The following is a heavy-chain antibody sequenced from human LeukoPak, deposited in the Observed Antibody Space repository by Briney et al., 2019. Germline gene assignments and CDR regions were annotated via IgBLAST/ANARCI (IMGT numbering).Heavy chain of an antibody. CDR1: GFTFSDYY. CDR2: ISSSGSTI. J-gene: IGHJ6*03. V-gene: IGHV3-11*04. Sequence: PGGSLRLSCAASGFTFSDYYMSWIRQAPGKGLEWGSYISSSGSTISYADSVKGRFTISRDNSKNTLYLQMNRLRAEDTAVYYCARRGYCSGTSCYGVYYYYYYMDVWGKGTTVTVSS. CDR3: ARRGYCSGTSCYGVYYYYYYMDV. D-gene: IGHD2-2*01.